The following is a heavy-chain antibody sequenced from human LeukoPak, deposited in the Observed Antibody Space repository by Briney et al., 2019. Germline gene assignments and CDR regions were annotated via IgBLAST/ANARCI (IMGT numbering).Heavy chain of an antibody. CDR1: GGTFSSYA. CDR3: ASHIVVVPAALYYYGMDV. CDR2: IIPIFGIA. V-gene: IGHV1-69*04. J-gene: IGHJ6*02. D-gene: IGHD2-2*01. Sequence: ASVKVSCKASGGTFSSYAISWVRQAPGQGLEWMGRIIPIFGIANYAQKFQGRVTITADKSTSTAYMELSSLRSEDTAVYYCASHIVVVPAALYYYGMDVWGQGTTVTVSS.